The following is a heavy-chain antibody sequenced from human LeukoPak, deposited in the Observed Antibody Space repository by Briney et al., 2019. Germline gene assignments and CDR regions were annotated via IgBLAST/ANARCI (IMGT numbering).Heavy chain of an antibody. D-gene: IGHD2-2*01. V-gene: IGHV4-38-2*02. CDR1: GYSISSGYY. CDR2: IYRSGNI. Sequence: SETLSLTCTVSGYSISSGYYWGWIRQPPGKGLEWIGSIYRSGNIHYNPSLKSRVTISLDTSKNQFSLKLSSVTAADTAVYYCARVVYCSSTSCYADFDYWGQGTLVTVSS. CDR3: ARVVYCSSTSCYADFDY. J-gene: IGHJ4*02.